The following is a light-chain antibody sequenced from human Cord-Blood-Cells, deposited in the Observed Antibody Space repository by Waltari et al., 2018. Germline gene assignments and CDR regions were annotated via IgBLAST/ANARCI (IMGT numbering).Light chain of an antibody. CDR3: CSYAGSYTYV. V-gene: IGLV2-11*01. J-gene: IGLJ1*01. Sequence: QSALTQPRSVSGSPGQPVTISCTGTSSDCGGYNYVSWYQPHPGKAPKLMLYDVSKRPSGVPVRFSGSKSGNTASLTISGLQAEDEADYYCCSYAGSYTYVFGTGTKVTVL. CDR2: DVS. CDR1: SSDCGGYNY.